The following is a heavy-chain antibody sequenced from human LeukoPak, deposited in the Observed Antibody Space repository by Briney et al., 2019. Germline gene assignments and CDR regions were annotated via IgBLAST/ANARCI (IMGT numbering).Heavy chain of an antibody. CDR1: GFTFSSYA. D-gene: IGHD5-12*01. V-gene: IGHV3-23*01. CDR2: IRGSGGST. J-gene: IGHJ5*02. CDR3: VKEGEGYSDTPKTSPPT. Sequence: GGSLRVSCAASGFTFSSYAMSWVRQAPGKGLEWVSAIRGSGGSTYYAASVKGRFTTSRDNSKETVYLQLNTLRDGDTAVYYCVKEGEGYSDTPKTSPPTWGQGTLVTVSS.